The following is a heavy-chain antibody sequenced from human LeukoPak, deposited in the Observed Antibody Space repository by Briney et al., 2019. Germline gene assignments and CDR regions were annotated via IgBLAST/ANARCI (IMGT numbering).Heavy chain of an antibody. CDR1: GFTFSSYA. J-gene: IGHJ4*02. Sequence: GGSLRLSCAASGFTFSSYAMSWVRQAPGKGLEWVSTISGSGGSTYYADSVKGRFTISRDNPKNTLYLQMNSLRAEDTAVYYCAKEEGYSCGWYPGYHFDYWGQGTLVTVSS. V-gene: IGHV3-23*01. CDR3: AKEEGYSCGWYPGYHFDY. D-gene: IGHD6-19*01. CDR2: ISGSGGST.